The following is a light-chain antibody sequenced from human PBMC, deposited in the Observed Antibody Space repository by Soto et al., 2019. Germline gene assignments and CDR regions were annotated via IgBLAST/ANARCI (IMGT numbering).Light chain of an antibody. Sequence: EIVMTQSPATLSVSPGERATLSCRASQSVSSNLAWYQQKPGQAPRLLIYGASARATGIPARFSGSGSGTDLTFTISSLQSEDFAVDYCQQYTNWPPYTFCQGTKLEIK. CDR2: GAS. CDR1: QSVSSN. CDR3: QQYTNWPPYT. J-gene: IGKJ2*01. V-gene: IGKV3-15*01.